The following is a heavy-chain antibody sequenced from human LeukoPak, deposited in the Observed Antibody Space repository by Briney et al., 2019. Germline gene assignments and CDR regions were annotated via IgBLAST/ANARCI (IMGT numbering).Heavy chain of an antibody. Sequence: SETLSLTXTVSGGSISSSSYYWGWIRQPPGKGLEWIGSIYYSGSTYYNPSLKSRVTISVDTSKNQFSLKLSSVTAADTAVYYCARVEISSTSSDYFDYWGHGTLVTVSS. CDR3: ARVEISSTSSDYFDY. D-gene: IGHD2-2*01. V-gene: IGHV4-39*01. CDR1: GGSISSSSYY. CDR2: IYYSGST. J-gene: IGHJ4*01.